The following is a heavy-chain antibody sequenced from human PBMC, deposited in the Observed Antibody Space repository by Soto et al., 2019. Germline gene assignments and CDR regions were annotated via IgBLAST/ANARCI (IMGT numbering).Heavy chain of an antibody. V-gene: IGHV4-30-2*01. CDR1: GGSISSGGYS. CDR2: IDHSGRT. D-gene: IGHD1-1*01. CDR3: ARDQLEGNWFDP. J-gene: IGHJ5*02. Sequence: QLQLQEPGSGLVRPSQTLSLTCAVSGGSISSGGYSWNWIRQPPGQGLEWIGYIDHSGRTLYNPSLKSRVTISVDNSTNQFSLKLISVTAAHTAVYYCARDQLEGNWFDPWGQGTLVTVSS.